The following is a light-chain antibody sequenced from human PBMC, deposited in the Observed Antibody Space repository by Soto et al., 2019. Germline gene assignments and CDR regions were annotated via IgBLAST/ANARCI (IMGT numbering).Light chain of an antibody. CDR1: QSISSY. Sequence: DIKMTQSPSSLSPSLGARVTITCRASQSISSYLNWYQQKPGKAPKLLIYAASTLQSGVPSRFSGSGSGTDFTLTISSLQPEDFATYYCLLDFRYFWAFGQGTKVDIK. CDR3: LLDFRYFWA. V-gene: IGKV1-39*02. CDR2: AAS. J-gene: IGKJ1*01.